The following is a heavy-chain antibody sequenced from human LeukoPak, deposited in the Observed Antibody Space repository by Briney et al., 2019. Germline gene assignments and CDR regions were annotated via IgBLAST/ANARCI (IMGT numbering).Heavy chain of an antibody. J-gene: IGHJ5*02. Sequence: GGSLRLSCAASGFAFSSFSMNWVRQAPGKGLEWVSYISGSSSTIHYAGSVKGRFTISRDSAKNSLYLQMNSPRDEDTAVYYCARVTMVAGASYNWFVPWGQGTLVTVST. CDR2: ISGSSSTI. CDR3: ARVTMVAGASYNWFVP. CDR1: GFAFSSFS. D-gene: IGHD2-15*01. V-gene: IGHV3-48*02.